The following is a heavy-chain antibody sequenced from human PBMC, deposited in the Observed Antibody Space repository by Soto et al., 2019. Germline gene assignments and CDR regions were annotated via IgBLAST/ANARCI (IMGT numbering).Heavy chain of an antibody. CDR2: IFPSGTT. Sequence: SETLSLTCGVSGGSLSGATYSWNWVRQPPGKGLEWIGYIFPSGTTYYNPSLKSRVTISIDVSKNQFSLSLRSLTAAATAVYYCERRREFDYWSQGTLVTVSS. CDR3: ERRREFDY. J-gene: IGHJ4*02. V-gene: IGHV4-30-2*01. CDR1: GGSLSGATYS.